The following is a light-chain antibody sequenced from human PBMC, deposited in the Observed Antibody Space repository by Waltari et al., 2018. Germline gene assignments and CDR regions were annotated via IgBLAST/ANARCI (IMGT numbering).Light chain of an antibody. V-gene: IGKV3-11*01. CDR3: QQRYSWPRT. CDR1: QSVSSQ. J-gene: IGKJ2*01. Sequence: EIVLTQSPATLSLSPGQRATLSCRASQSVSSQFIWYQQKPGQAPRLLIYDASTRDAGIPARFSGSGSGTDFTLTISSLEPEDFAVYYCQQRYSWPRTFGQGTKLEI. CDR2: DAS.